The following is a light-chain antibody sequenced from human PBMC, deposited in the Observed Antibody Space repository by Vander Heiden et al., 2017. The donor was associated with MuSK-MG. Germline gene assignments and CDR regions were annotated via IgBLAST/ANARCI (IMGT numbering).Light chain of an antibody. CDR2: GAS. V-gene: IGKV3-11*01. J-gene: IGKJ4*01. CDR3: QQRYNWPLT. Sequence: EILLTQSPASLSLSPGERATLSCRASQSVSSYLAWYHQKPGQAPRLLIYGASSWETGIPSRFSGSGSGTDFTLTISSLQPEDFATYYCQQRYNWPLTFGGGTKVEIK. CDR1: QSVSSY.